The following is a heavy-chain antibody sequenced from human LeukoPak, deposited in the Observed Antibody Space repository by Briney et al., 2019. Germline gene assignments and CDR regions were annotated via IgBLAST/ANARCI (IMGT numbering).Heavy chain of an antibody. Sequence: GASVKVSCKASGGTFSSSAISWVRQAPGQGLEWMGRIIPILGIANYAQKFQGRVTITADKSTSTAYMELSSLRSEDTAVHYCARGARPGRTGYYSYWGQGTLVTVSS. CDR2: IIPILGIA. J-gene: IGHJ4*02. D-gene: IGHD3/OR15-3a*01. CDR3: ARGARPGRTGYYSY. CDR1: GGTFSSSA. V-gene: IGHV1-69*04.